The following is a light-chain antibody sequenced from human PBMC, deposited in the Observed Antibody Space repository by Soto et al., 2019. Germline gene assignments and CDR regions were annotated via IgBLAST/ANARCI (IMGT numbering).Light chain of an antibody. J-gene: IGKJ1*01. CDR1: QNVFSN. Sequence: EIVMTQSPATLSVSPGEGATLSCRASQNVFSNLAWYQQKPGQAPRLLIHSASARATGIPARFSGSGSGTEFTLTISSLQSEDFAVYYCQQYNDCPPWTFGQGTKVDIK. CDR3: QQYNDCPPWT. CDR2: SAS. V-gene: IGKV3-15*01.